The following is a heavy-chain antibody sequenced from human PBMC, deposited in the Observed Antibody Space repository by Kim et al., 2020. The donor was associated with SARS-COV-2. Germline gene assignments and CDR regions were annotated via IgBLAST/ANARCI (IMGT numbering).Heavy chain of an antibody. CDR3: AKDLFRKYGSGSYSHYYGMDV. CDR1: GFTFSSYG. V-gene: IGHV3-30*18. J-gene: IGHJ6*02. CDR2: ISYDGSNK. D-gene: IGHD3-10*01. Sequence: GGSLRLSCAASGFTFSSYGMHWVRQAPGKGLEWVAVISYDGSNKYYADSVKGRFTISRDNSKNTLYLQMNSLRAEDTAVYYCAKDLFRKYGSGSYSHYYGMDVWGQGTTVTVSS.